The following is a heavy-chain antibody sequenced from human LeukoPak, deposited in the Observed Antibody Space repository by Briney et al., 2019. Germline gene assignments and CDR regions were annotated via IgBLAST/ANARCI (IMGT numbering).Heavy chain of an antibody. CDR2: ISSSSSYI. J-gene: IGHJ4*02. CDR1: GFTFSSYA. CDR3: ARDSGSDRSLRY. D-gene: IGHD1-26*01. Sequence: PGGSLRLSCAASGFTFSSYAMSWVRQAPGKGLEWVSSISSSSSYIYYADSVKGRFTISRDNAKNSLYLQMNSLRAEDTAVYYCARDSGSDRSLRYWGQGTLVTVSS. V-gene: IGHV3-21*01.